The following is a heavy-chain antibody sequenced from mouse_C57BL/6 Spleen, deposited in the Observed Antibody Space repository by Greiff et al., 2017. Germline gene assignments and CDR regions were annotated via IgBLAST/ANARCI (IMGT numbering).Heavy chain of an antibody. CDR1: GFSLTRYG. CDR3: ARKMESKGFSYAMDY. J-gene: IGHJ4*01. D-gene: IGHD2-3*01. V-gene: IGHV2-2*01. Sequence: VKLQASGPGLVQPSQSLSITCTVSGFSLTRYGVHWVRQSPGKGLEWLGGILSGGSTDCNAAFISRLSISKDNSKSQVFFKMNSLQADDTAIYYCARKMESKGFSYAMDYWGQGTSVTVSS. CDR2: ILSGGST.